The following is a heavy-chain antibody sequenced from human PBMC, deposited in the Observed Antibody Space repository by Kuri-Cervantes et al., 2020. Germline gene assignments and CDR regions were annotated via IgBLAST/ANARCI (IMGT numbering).Heavy chain of an antibody. CDR3: ARKSSGWYGIDY. D-gene: IGHD6-19*01. Sequence: SETLSLTCTVSGGSVSPYYWAWIRQPPGKGLEWLGYIYYTGTPHYSPSLKSRVTISVDTSKNQFSLKLSSVTAADTAVYYCARKSSGWYGIDYWGQGTLVTVSS. V-gene: IGHV4-59*08. J-gene: IGHJ4*02. CDR2: IYYTGTP. CDR1: GGSVSPYY.